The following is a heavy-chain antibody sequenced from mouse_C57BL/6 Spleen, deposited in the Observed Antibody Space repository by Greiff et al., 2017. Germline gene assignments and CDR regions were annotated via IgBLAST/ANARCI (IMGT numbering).Heavy chain of an antibody. CDR1: GYTFTSYW. Sequence: VQLQQPGAELVKPGASVKLSCTASGYTFTSYWMHWVKQRPGRGLEWIGRIDPNSGGTKYNEKFKCKATLTVDKPSSTAYMQLSSLTSEDSAVYYCARGFGSYYGSSYDDWGQGTTLTVSS. J-gene: IGHJ2*01. CDR3: ARGFGSYYGSSYDD. V-gene: IGHV1-72*01. CDR2: IDPNSGGT. D-gene: IGHD1-1*01.